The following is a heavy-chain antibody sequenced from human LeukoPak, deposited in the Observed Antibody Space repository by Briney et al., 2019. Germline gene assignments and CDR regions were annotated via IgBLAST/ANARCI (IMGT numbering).Heavy chain of an antibody. D-gene: IGHD2-2*02. CDR1: GGSISSYY. Sequence: SETLSLTCTVSGGSISSYYWSWIRQPPGKGLEWIGYIYYSGSTNYNPSLKSRVTISVDTSKNQFSLKLSSVTAADTAVYYCARAVAVPAAIDWYFDLWGRGTLVTVSS. CDR3: ARAVAVPAAIDWYFDL. V-gene: IGHV4-59*01. CDR2: IYYSGST. J-gene: IGHJ2*01.